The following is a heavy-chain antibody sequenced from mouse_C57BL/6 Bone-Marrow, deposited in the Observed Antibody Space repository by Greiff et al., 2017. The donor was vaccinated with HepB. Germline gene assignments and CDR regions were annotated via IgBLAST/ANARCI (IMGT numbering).Heavy chain of an antibody. V-gene: IGHV5-6*01. CDR3: ARQVYYYGSSSYWYFDV. CDR1: GFTFSSYG. J-gene: IGHJ1*03. Sequence: EVMLVESGGDLVKPGGSLKLSCAASGFTFSSYGMSWVRQTPDKRLEWVATISSGGSYTYYPDSVKGRFTISRDNAKNTLYLQMSSLKSEDTAMYYCARQVYYYGSSSYWYFDVWGTGTTVTVSS. CDR2: ISSGGSYT. D-gene: IGHD1-1*01.